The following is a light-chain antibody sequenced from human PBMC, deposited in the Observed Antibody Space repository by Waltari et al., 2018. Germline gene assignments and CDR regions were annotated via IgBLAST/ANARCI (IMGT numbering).Light chain of an antibody. CDR3: SSYTTSSTRV. J-gene: IGLJ1*01. CDR1: SSDIGSYNF. Sequence: QSALTQPASVSGSPGQSITPSCTGTSSDIGSYNFVSWYQQHPGKAPKLIIYDVNYRPSGVSNRFSGSKSGNTASLTISGLQTEDEADFYCSSYTTSSTRVFGSGTRVTVV. V-gene: IGLV2-14*03. CDR2: DVN.